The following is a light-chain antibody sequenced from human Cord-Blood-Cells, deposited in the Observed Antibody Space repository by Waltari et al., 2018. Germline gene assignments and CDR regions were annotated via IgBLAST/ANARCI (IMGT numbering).Light chain of an antibody. CDR2: EGS. Sequence: QSALTQPASVSGSPGQSITISCTGTSSYVGSFNLVPWYQQHPGQAPKLMIYEGSKRPSGVSNRFSGSKSGNTASLIISGLQAEDEADYYCCSYAGSSNWVFGGGTKLTVL. J-gene: IGLJ3*02. CDR3: CSYAGSSNWV. CDR1: SSYVGSFNL. V-gene: IGLV2-23*01.